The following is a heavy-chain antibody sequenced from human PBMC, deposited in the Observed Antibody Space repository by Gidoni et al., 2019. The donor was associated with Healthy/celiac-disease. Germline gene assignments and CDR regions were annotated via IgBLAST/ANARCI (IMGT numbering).Heavy chain of an antibody. Sequence: QVQLQQWGAGLLKPSETLSLTCAVYGGSFSGYYWSWIRQPPGKGLEWIGEINHSGSTNYNPSLKSRVTISVDTSKNQFSLKLSSVTAADTAVYYCARLSRPTVTKARFDYWGQGTLVTVSS. CDR2: INHSGST. J-gene: IGHJ4*02. CDR3: ARLSRPTVTKARFDY. V-gene: IGHV4-34*01. D-gene: IGHD4-17*01. CDR1: GGSFSGYY.